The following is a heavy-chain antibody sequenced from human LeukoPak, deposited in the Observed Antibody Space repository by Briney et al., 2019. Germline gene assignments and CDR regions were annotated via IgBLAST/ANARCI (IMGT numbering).Heavy chain of an antibody. CDR2: ISGYNGNT. CDR3: ARDLGGYYDIYNDY. V-gene: IGHV1-18*01. J-gene: IGHJ4*02. D-gene: IGHD3-9*01. Sequence: ASVKVSCKASGYTFTSYDINWVRQASGQGLEWMGWISGYNGNTNYAQKLQGRVTMTTDTSTSTVYMELRSLRSDDTAVYYCARDLGGYYDIYNDYWGQGTLVTVSS. CDR1: GYTFTSYD.